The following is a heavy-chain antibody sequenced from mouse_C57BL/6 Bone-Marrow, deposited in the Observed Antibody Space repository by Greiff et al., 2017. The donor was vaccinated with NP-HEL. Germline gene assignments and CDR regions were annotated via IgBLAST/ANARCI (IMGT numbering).Heavy chain of an antibody. D-gene: IGHD3-2*02. CDR3: ARSEATAQAQAY. V-gene: IGHV1-42*01. CDR1: GYSFTGYY. Sequence: EVQLKQSGPELVKPGASVKISCKASGYSFTGYYMNWVKQSPEKSLEWIGEINPSTGGTTYNQKFKAKATLTVDKSSSTAYMQLKSLTSEDSAVYYCARSEATAQAQAYWGQGTLVTVSA. CDR2: INPSTGGT. J-gene: IGHJ3*01.